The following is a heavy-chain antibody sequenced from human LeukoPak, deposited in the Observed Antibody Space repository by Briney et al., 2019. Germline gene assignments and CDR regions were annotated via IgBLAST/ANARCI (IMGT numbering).Heavy chain of an antibody. D-gene: IGHD6-13*01. CDR2: ITGSGGST. CDR3: ARYMSYSSSWYYYYGMDV. CDR1: GFTFSSYA. V-gene: IGHV3-23*01. J-gene: IGHJ6*02. Sequence: PGGSLRLSCAASGFTFSSYAMSWVRQAPGKGLEWVSAITGSGGSTYYADSVKGRFAISRDNAKNSLYLQMNSLRAEDTAVYYCARYMSYSSSWYYYYGMDVWGQGTTVTVSS.